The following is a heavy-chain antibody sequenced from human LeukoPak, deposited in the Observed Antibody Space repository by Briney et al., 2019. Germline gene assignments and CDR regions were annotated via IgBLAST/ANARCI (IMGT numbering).Heavy chain of an antibody. Sequence: SQTLSLTCTVSGGSLSSGSYYWSWIRQPAGKGLEWIGRIYTSGSTNYNPSLKSRVTISVDTSKNQFSLKLSSVTAADTAVYYCARWGWDPDYFDYWGQGTLVIVSS. J-gene: IGHJ4*02. V-gene: IGHV4-61*02. CDR3: ARWGWDPDYFDY. D-gene: IGHD1-26*01. CDR2: IYTSGST. CDR1: GGSLSSGSYY.